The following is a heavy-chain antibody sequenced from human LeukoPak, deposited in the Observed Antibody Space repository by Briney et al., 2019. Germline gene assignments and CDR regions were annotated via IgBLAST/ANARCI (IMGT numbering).Heavy chain of an antibody. D-gene: IGHD6-13*01. CDR2: ISGSGGST. V-gene: IGHV3-23*01. CDR1: GFTFSSYA. J-gene: IGHJ4*02. Sequence: PGGSLRLSWAASGFTFSSYAMSLVRQAPGKGLELVSAISGSGGSTYYSDSVKGRFTISRDNSKNTLYLQMNSLRAEDTAVYYCAKDGYSPFDYWGQGTLVTVSS. CDR3: AKDGYSPFDY.